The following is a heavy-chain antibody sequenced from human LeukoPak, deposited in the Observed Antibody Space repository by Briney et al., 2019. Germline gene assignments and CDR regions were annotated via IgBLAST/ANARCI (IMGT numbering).Heavy chain of an antibody. CDR3: ARDASTRKFFQH. CDR1: DSSISGYY. Sequence: SETLSLTCTVSDSSISGYYWSWIRQPPGKGLEGIWYIYYSGGADYNPSLKSRVTVSVDTSKNEFSLKLTSVTAADTAVYYCARDASTRKFFQHSGQGILVTVSS. D-gene: IGHD3-16*01. J-gene: IGHJ1*01. V-gene: IGHV4-59*01. CDR2: IYYSGGA.